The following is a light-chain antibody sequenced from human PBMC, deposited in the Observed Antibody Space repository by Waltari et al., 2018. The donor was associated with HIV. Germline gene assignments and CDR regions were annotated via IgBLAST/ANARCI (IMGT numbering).Light chain of an antibody. CDR2: GAT. CDR3: QQRSNWPLIT. CDR1: QSVSSY. Sequence: IVFTPFSTHLFLSPGERTHLPCRASQSVSSYLAWYQQRPGQAPRLLIYGATNRATGVPARFSASGSGTDFTLTISSLEPEDFAIYYCQQRSNWPLITFGPGTRVDLK. V-gene: IGKV3-11*01. J-gene: IGKJ3*01.